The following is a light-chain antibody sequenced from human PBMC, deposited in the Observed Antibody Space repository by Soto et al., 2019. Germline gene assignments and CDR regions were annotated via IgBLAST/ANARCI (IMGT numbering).Light chain of an antibody. J-gene: IGLJ2*01. CDR1: NLGDKY. CDR3: QSWDSSTVL. Sequence: SYELTQPPSVSVSPGQTASISCSADNLGDKYVSWYQQRPGQSPVLIIYEDNKRPSGIPERFSASNSRNTATLTISETQAMDEADFYCQSWDSSTVLFGGGTKLTVL. CDR2: EDN. V-gene: IGLV3-1*01.